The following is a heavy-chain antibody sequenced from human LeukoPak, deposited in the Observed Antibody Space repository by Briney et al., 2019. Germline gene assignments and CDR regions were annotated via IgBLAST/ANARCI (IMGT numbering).Heavy chain of an antibody. J-gene: IGHJ5*02. CDR1: RGTFSSYA. CDR2: IIPIFGTA. D-gene: IGHD3-10*01. V-gene: IGHV1-69*01. CDR3: ARDVTMVRGARYRPYKWFDP. Sequence: ASVKVSCKASRGTFSSYAINWVRQAPGQGLEWMGGIIPIFGTANYAQKFQGRVTISADESTSTVYMELSSLRSEDTAVYYCARDVTMVRGARYRPYKWFDPWGQGTLVTVSS.